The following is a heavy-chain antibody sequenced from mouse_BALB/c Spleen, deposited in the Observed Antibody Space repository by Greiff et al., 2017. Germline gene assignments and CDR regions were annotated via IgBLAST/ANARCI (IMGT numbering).Heavy chain of an antibody. CDR1: GFTFSSFG. D-gene: IGHD2-1*01. CDR3: ARAPYGNLAMDY. Sequence: EVMLVESGGGLVQPGGSRKLSCAASGFTFSSFGMHWVRQAPEKGLEWVAYISSGSSTIYYADTVKGRFTISRDNPKNTLFLQMTSLRSEDTAMYYCARAPYGNLAMDYWGQGTSVTVSS. V-gene: IGHV5-17*02. CDR2: ISSGSSTI. J-gene: IGHJ4*01.